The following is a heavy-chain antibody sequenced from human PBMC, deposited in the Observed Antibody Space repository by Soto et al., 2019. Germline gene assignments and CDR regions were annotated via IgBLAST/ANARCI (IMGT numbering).Heavy chain of an antibody. Sequence: GASVKVSCKASGGTFSSYAISWVRQAPGQGLEWMGGIIPIFGTANYAQKFQGRVTITADESTSTAYMELSSLRSEDTAVYYCARHWDYYDSSGYEGGYYYYYGMDVWGQGTTVTVSS. CDR3: ARHWDYYDSSGYEGGYYYYYGMDV. J-gene: IGHJ6*02. V-gene: IGHV1-69*13. D-gene: IGHD3-22*01. CDR1: GGTFSSYA. CDR2: IIPIFGTA.